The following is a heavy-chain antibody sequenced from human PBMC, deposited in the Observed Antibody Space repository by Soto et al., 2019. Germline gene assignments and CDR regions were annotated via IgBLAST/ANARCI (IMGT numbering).Heavy chain of an antibody. V-gene: IGHV1-69*01. J-gene: IGHJ5*02. CDR1: GGTFVSSA. CDR3: AKKNPHGDSNKAWLDP. CDR2: IIPILGST. Sequence: QVQLLQSGAELREPGSSVRVSCTPAGGTFVSSAFAWVRQAPGGKIEWMGGIIPILGSTKYAEKFLGRLTIRADDSSRTAYLELSSLTFDDTAVSFCAKKNPHGDSNKAWLDPWGQGTLVTVSP. D-gene: IGHD2-8*01.